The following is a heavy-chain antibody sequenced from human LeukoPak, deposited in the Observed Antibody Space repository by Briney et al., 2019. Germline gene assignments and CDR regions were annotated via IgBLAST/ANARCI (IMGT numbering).Heavy chain of an antibody. Sequence: PSQTLSLTCTVSGGSISSGGYYWSWIRQHPGKGLEWIGYIYYSGSTYYNPSLKSRVTISVDTSKNQFSLKLSSMTAADTAVYYCARGHGFCSSTSCYASATFDPWGQGTLVTVSS. CDR3: ARGHGFCSSTSCYASATFDP. J-gene: IGHJ5*02. V-gene: IGHV4-31*03. CDR2: IYYSGST. D-gene: IGHD2-2*01. CDR1: GGSISSGGYY.